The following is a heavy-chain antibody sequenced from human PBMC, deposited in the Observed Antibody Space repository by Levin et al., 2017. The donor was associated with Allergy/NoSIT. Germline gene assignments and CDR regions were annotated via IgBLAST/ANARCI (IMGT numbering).Heavy chain of an antibody. CDR2: ISYDATEK. D-gene: IGHD3-10*01. V-gene: IGHV3-30*18. J-gene: IGHJ4*02. CDR3: AKKRDFFGSGSPDFDS. CDR1: GFTFSNYG. Sequence: AGGSLRLSCAASGFTFSNYGLHWVRQAPGKGLEWVAGISYDATEKDYLPSVRGRFTISRDNSLKSIFLQMNGLTADDAALYYCAKKRDFFGSGSPDFDSWGQGTLVTVSS.